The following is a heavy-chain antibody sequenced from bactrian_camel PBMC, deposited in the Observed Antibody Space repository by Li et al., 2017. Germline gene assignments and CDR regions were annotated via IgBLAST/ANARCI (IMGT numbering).Heavy chain of an antibody. CDR1: GYTNRRKC. V-gene: IGHV3S8*01. J-gene: IGHJ6*01. Sequence: SCAASGYTNRRKCMGWFRQVPGKEREGVARIDAEGVPRYAESVLGRFTISKDNAKSTLYLQMNSLKTEDTAVYYCAAGGLGGVCYRAFGGFGYWGRGTQVTVS. CDR2: IDAEGVP. D-gene: IGHD7*01. CDR3: AAGGLGGVCYRAFGGFGY.